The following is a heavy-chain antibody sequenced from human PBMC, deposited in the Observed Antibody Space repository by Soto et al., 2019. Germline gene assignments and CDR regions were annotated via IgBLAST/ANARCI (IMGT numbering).Heavy chain of an antibody. CDR1: GFNFSHYA. V-gene: IGHV3-30*18. CDR3: TKDGATLVAARFLGS. CDR2: FSLEGSNK. J-gene: IGHJ4*02. Sequence: QVQLVECGGGVVQPGTSLRLSWEASGFNFSHYAMHWVRQAPGKGLEWLAIFSLEGSNKYSAKPVKDRFTISRDNTNSTLYLQMNSLRPEDTAVYYCTKDGATLVAARFLGSWGQGTPVNVAS. D-gene: IGHD5-12*01.